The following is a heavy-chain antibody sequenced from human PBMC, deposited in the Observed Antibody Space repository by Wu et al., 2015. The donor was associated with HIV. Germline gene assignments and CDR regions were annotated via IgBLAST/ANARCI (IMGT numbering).Heavy chain of an antibody. D-gene: IGHD4-23*01. V-gene: IGHV1-69*12. CDR3: ARTDGLVDGGNSGYDY. CDR2: SSLSLVQ. Sequence: QVQLVQSGAEVKKPGSSVKVSCKASGGTFSSYAISWVRQAPGQGLEWMGGSSLSLVQQTTHTKFQGRVTITADESTSTAYMELSSLRSEDTAVYYCARTDGLVDGGNSGYDYWGQGTLVTVSS. CDR1: GGTFSSYA. J-gene: IGHJ4*02.